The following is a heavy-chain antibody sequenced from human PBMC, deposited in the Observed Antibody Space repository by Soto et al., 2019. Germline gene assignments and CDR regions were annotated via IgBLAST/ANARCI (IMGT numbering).Heavy chain of an antibody. CDR1: GVTFDDDA. D-gene: IGHD6-19*01. Sequence: EVHLVESGGGLVQPGRSLRLSCAASGVTFDDDAMHWVRQAPGKGLEWVSGISGNSGSIGYADAVRGRFTISRDNAKNSLYLQMNSLRAADTALYYCHKRLPVAVTGCGCCAFDSWGQGTMVNGSS. CDR3: HKRLPVAVTGCGCCAFDS. CDR2: ISGNSGSI. J-gene: IGHJ3*02. V-gene: IGHV3-9*01.